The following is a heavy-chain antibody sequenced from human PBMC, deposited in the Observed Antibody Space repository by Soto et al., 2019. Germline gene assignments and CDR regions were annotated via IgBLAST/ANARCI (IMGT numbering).Heavy chain of an antibody. CDR2: INYSASI. D-gene: IGHD2-21*02. J-gene: IGHJ6*02. CDR1: GFSVSYDYYH. V-gene: IGHV4-30-4*01. CDR3: AREDDGGDRDYYGLDV. Sequence: SETLSLTCTFSGFSVSYDYYHLSWMRQFPGKGLEWIGYINYSASIIYNPSFKSRVTISVDTSKNQFSLQLSSVTAADTDVYFCAREDDGGDRDYYGLDVWGQGTTVTV.